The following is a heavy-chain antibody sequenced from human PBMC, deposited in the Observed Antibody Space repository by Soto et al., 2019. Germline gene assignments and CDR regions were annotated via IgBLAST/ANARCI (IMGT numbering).Heavy chain of an antibody. J-gene: IGHJ4*02. CDR1: GFSLDDYG. V-gene: IGHV3-9*01. Sequence: EMQLVESGGGSVQPGRSLRLSCAASGFSLDDYGMHWVRQGPGKGLEWVSGISWNSGDIYYADSVKGRFTISRDNAKKSLYLQMNSLRTEDTALYYCAKDNDLDRDGPFDYWGQGILVTVSS. CDR2: ISWNSGDI. CDR3: AKDNDLDRDGPFDY. D-gene: IGHD2-2*03.